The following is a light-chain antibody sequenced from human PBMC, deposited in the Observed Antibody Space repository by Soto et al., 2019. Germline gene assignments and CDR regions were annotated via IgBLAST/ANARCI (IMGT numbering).Light chain of an antibody. CDR3: SSYTSSSTD. J-gene: IGLJ1*01. V-gene: IGLV2-14*01. Sequence: QSALTQPPSASGSPGQSVTISCTGTSSDVGGYNYVSWYQQHPGKAPKLMIYDVSNRPSGVSNRFSGSKSGNTASLTISGLQAEDEADYYCSSYTSSSTDFGTGTKVTVL. CDR1: SSDVGGYNY. CDR2: DVS.